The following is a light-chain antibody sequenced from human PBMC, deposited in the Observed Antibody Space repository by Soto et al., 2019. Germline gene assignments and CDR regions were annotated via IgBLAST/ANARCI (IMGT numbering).Light chain of an antibody. J-gene: IGLJ2*01. Sequence: QLVLTQSPSASASLGASVKLTCTLSSGHSSYAIAWHQQQPEKGPRYLMKLNSDGSHSKGDGIPDRFSGSSSGAECYLTISSLQSEDEADYYCQTWGTGIQNVVFGGGTKVTVL. V-gene: IGLV4-69*01. CDR1: SGHSSYA. CDR3: QTWGTGIQNVV. CDR2: LNSDGSH.